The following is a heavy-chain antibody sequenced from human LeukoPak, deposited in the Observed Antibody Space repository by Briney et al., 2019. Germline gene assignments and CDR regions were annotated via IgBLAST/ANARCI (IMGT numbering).Heavy chain of an antibody. CDR2: TLGIGSGT. Sequence: GGCLRLSCAASGFTLSNYAMSWVRQPPGKGRGWVASTLGIGSGTYYADSVKDRLTPSTDTSKKTMYLRMDRHRADDTAVYYCAKDRRSSLSTGYYSFDYWGQGTLVTVSS. CDR1: GFTLSNYA. CDR3: AKDRRSSLSTGYYSFDY. D-gene: IGHD3-22*01. V-gene: IGHV3-23*01. J-gene: IGHJ4*02.